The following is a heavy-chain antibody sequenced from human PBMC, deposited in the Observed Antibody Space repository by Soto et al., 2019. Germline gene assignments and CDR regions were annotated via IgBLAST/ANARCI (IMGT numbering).Heavy chain of an antibody. Sequence: PSETLSLTCTVSGGSISSYYWSWIRQPPGKGLEWIGYIYYSGSTNYNPSLKSRVTISVDTSKNQFSLKLSSVTAADTAVYYCARAPSGGNIDYWGQGTLVTVSS. CDR2: IYYSGST. V-gene: IGHV4-59*12. CDR3: ARAPSGGNIDY. CDR1: GGSISSYY. J-gene: IGHJ4*02. D-gene: IGHD2-15*01.